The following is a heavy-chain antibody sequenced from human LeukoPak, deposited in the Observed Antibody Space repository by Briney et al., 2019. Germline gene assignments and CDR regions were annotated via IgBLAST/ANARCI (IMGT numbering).Heavy chain of an antibody. V-gene: IGHV1-46*01. CDR1: GYTFTSNY. Sequence: ASVKVSCKASGYTFTSNYIHWVRQAPGQGLEWMGMIYPRDGSTSYAQKFQGRVTVTRDTSTSTVHMELSGLKSEDTAVYYCARDQEGFDYWGQGTLVTVSS. CDR2: IYPRDGST. CDR3: ARDQEGFDY. J-gene: IGHJ4*02.